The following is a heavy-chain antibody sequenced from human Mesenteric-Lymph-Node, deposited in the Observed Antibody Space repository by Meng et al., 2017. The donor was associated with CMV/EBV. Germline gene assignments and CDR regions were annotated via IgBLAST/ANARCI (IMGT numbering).Heavy chain of an antibody. CDR2: IYRGDNT. D-gene: IGHD3-10*01. V-gene: IGHV3-66*01. CDR3: TGDSVSNPNLDY. CDR1: GFNVRYKY. Sequence: VQLVGSGAGLVQPGGSLRLSSAASGFNVRYKYMSWVRQAPGKGLEWVCIIYRGDNTYYIDSVKDRFTVSRDNSKNTMYLQMNSLRVEDTAVYYCTGDSVSNPNLDYWGQGTLVTVSS. J-gene: IGHJ4*02.